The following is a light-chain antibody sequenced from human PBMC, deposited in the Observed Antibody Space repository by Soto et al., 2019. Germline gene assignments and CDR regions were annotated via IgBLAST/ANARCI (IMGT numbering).Light chain of an antibody. Sequence: EIVMTQSPATLSVSPGERATLSCRASQSVSSNLAWYQQKPGQAPRLLIYGASTRATGIPATFSGSGSGTEFTLTISGLQSEDFATYYCQQYNNWPVTFGGGTKVDIK. J-gene: IGKJ4*01. V-gene: IGKV3-15*01. CDR2: GAS. CDR3: QQYNNWPVT. CDR1: QSVSSN.